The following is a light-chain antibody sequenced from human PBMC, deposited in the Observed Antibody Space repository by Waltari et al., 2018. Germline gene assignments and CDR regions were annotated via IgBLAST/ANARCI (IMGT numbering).Light chain of an antibody. Sequence: DTVLTQSPGTLSLSTGESVSLSCRASQTLNNNYLAWYPQKPGQAPGLLIHGTSKRATGVPDRFSGSGSGTDFTLTISRLEAEDSAVYYCQHYGSSPYLFGRGTKLEIK. J-gene: IGKJ2*01. CDR1: QTLNNNY. CDR2: GTS. V-gene: IGKV3-20*01. CDR3: QHYGSSPYL.